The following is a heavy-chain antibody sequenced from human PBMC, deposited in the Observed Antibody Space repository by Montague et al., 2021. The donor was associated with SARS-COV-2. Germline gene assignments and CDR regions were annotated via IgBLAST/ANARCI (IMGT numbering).Heavy chain of an antibody. Sequence: SETLSLTCAVYSGSFSDYYWTWIRQPPGKGLEWIGEINHTGSATYNPSLKSRVILSVDTSKNQFSLKLQSVTAADTAVYYCARGQVTIFGMLIFIPAAGHLDGWGQGTSVTVSS. CDR1: SGSFSDYY. J-gene: IGHJ3*01. CDR3: ARGQVTIFGMLIFIPAAGHLDG. V-gene: IGHV4-34*01. D-gene: IGHD3-3*01. CDR2: INHTGSA.